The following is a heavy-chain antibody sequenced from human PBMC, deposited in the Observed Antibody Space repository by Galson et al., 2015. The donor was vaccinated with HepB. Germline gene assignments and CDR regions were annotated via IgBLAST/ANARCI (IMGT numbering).Heavy chain of an antibody. J-gene: IGHJ6*02. Sequence: SLRLSCAASGFTFKKYWMSWVRQAPGKGLEWLASIKQDGSDKNYADSVMGRFTISRDNAKNSVYLQMTSLRVDDTALYYCARATPDVWGQGTTVTVSS. CDR2: IKQDGSDK. CDR3: ARATPDV. CDR1: GFTFKKYW. D-gene: IGHD5-24*01. V-gene: IGHV3-7*03.